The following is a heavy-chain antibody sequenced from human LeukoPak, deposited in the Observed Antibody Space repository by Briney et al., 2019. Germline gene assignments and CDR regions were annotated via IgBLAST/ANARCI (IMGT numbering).Heavy chain of an antibody. CDR3: ATGAYCDH. CDR1: GFTFSKYG. Sequence: GGTLRLSCAASGFTFSKYGMTWVRQAPGKGLERVSTISDTGDSTYYADSVKGRFTISRDNSENTLYLQMNGLRAEDTAIYFCATGAYCDHWGQGTLVTVSS. CDR2: ISDTGDST. J-gene: IGHJ4*02. V-gene: IGHV3-23*01.